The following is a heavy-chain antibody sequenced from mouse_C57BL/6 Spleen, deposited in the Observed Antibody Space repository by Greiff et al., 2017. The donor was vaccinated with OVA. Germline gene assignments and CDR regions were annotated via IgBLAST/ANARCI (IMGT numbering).Heavy chain of an antibody. J-gene: IGHJ4*01. CDR2: INPYNGDT. CDR3: ARSIYYGSSSDAMDY. D-gene: IGHD1-1*01. Sequence: VQLKQSGPELVKPGDSVKISCKASGYSFTGYFMNWVMQSHGKSLEWIGRINPYNGDTFYNQKFKGKATLTVDKSSSTAHMELRSLTSEDSAVYYCARSIYYGSSSDAMDYWGQGTSVTVSS. CDR1: GYSFTGYF. V-gene: IGHV1-20*01.